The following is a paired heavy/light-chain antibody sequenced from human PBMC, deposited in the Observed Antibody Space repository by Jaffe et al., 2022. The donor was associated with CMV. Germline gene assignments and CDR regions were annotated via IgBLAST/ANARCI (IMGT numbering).Light chain of an antibody. CDR3: QQYNYYPGT. CDR1: RTISIY. Sequence: DIQMTQSPSTLSASVGDTVTITCRASRTISIYLAWYQLKPGKAPKLLIYRAASLESGVPSRFSGSGSGAEFTLTISSLQPDDFATYYCQQYNYYPGTFGLGTRVEMK. CDR2: RAA. J-gene: IGKJ1*01. V-gene: IGKV1-5*03.
Heavy chain of an antibody. J-gene: IGHJ4*02. Sequence: EVQLEESGGGLGQPGGSLRLSCAASGFRFDDYAMHWVRQAPGKGLEWVSVITWNSGNIAYADSVKGRFTISRDNAKNLLYLQMNSLRVEDTAFYYCAKDPRTPTHDGYYFDHWGQGIPVTVSS. V-gene: IGHV3-9*01. D-gene: IGHD2-2*03. CDR1: GFRFDDYA. CDR3: AKDPRTPTHDGYYFDH. CDR2: ITWNSGNI.